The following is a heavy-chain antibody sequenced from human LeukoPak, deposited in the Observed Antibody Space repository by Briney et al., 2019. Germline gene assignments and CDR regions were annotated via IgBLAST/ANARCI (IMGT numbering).Heavy chain of an antibody. D-gene: IGHD1-14*01. CDR3: AAEPGFHTRWFDP. Sequence: SVTVSCKASGGTFSSYTISWVRQAPGQGLEWMGRIIPILGIANYAQKFQGRVTITADKSTSTAYMELSSLRSEDTAVYYCAAEPGFHTRWFDPWGQGTLVPVSS. CDR1: GGTFSSYT. CDR2: IIPILGIA. V-gene: IGHV1-69*02. J-gene: IGHJ5*02.